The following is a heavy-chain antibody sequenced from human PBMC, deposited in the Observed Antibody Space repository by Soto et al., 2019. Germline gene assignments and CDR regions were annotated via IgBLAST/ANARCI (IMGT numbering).Heavy chain of an antibody. Sequence: QVQLQESGPGLVKPSDTLSLTCGVSGSSISSNYWWGWIRQTPGKGLEWIGYTFATGSTYYSPSLQSRVTISVDKSNNQYYQRMNSVTAEDTDVYYCASKPNSPYYFDFWRQGTLVTVS. V-gene: IGHV4-28*01. D-gene: IGHD5-18*01. CDR3: ASKPNSPYYFDF. J-gene: IGHJ4*02. CDR2: TFATGST. CDR1: GSSISSNYW.